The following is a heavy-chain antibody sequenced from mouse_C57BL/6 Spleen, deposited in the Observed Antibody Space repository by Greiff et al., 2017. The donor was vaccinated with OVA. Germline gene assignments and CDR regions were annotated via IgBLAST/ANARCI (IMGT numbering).Heavy chain of an antibody. J-gene: IGHJ4*01. V-gene: IGHV1-82*01. CDR1: GYAFSSSW. Sequence: QVQLQQSGPELVKPGASVKISCKASGYAFSSSWMNWVKQRPGKGLEWIGRIYPGDGSTKYNEKFKGKATLTADKSSSTAYMQLNSLTSEDSAVYFCHYYGSYAMDYWGQGTSVTVSS. CDR3: HYYGSYAMDY. CDR2: IYPGDGST. D-gene: IGHD1-1*01.